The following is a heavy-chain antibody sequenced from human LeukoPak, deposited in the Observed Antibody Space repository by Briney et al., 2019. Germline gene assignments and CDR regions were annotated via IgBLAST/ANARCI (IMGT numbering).Heavy chain of an antibody. CDR2: IYPGDSDT. V-gene: IGHV5-51*01. J-gene: IGHJ6*03. CDR1: GYRFTNYW. Sequence: GEFLKISCKSSGYRFTNYWIGWVRQMPGKGLEWMGIIYPGDSDTRYSPSFQGQVTISADKSISTAYLQWSSLKASDTAMYYCARHEEYYYYMDVWGKGTTVTVSS. CDR3: ARHEEYYYYMDV.